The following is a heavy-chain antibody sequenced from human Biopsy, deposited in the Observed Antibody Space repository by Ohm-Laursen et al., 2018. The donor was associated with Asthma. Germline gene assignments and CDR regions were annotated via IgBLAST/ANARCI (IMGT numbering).Heavy chain of an antibody. CDR1: GFTFSNYV. D-gene: IGHD6-13*01. CDR2: IYSGGST. V-gene: IGHV3-66*04. CDR3: ARQPIAEPGTTFYYYYGMDV. Sequence: GSLRLSCAASGFTFSNYVMSWVRQAPGKGLEWVSVIYSGGSTYYADSVKGRFTISRDSSKNTLFLQMDSLRAEDTAVYYCARQPIAEPGTTFYYYYGMDVWGQGATVTVSS. J-gene: IGHJ6*02.